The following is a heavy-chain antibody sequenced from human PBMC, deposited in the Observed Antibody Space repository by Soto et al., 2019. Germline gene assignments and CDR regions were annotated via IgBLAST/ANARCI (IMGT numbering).Heavy chain of an antibody. D-gene: IGHD6-19*01. CDR1: GDSVSGNSAA. J-gene: IGHJ4*03. V-gene: IGHV6-1*01. CDR3: AREFPHYVSSDSYLDY. CDR2: TYYRSRWYN. Sequence: QTLSLTCAISGDSVSGNSAAWNWIRQSPSRGLEWLGRTYYRSRWYNDYAVSVKSRITVTPDTSKNQFSLHLNSVTPEDTAVYYCAREFPHYVSSDSYLDYWGHGALVTVSS.